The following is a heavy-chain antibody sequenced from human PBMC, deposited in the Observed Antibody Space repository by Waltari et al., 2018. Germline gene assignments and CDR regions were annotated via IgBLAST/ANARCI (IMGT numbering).Heavy chain of an antibody. CDR1: GGTFSSYA. CDR2: IIPIFGTA. J-gene: IGHJ3*02. Sequence: QVQLVQSGAEVKKPGSSVKLSCKASGGTFSSYAISWVRQAPGQGLEWMGGIIPIFGTANYAQKFQGRVTITADESTSTAYMELSSLRSEDTAVYYCARTYPNYYDSSGNAFDIWGQGTMVTVSS. CDR3: ARTYPNYYDSSGNAFDI. D-gene: IGHD3-22*01. V-gene: IGHV1-69*01.